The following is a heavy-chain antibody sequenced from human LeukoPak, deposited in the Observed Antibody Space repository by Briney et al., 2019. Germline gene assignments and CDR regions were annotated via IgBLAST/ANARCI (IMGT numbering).Heavy chain of an antibody. D-gene: IGHD2-15*01. J-gene: IGHJ4*02. CDR3: ARKIIGYCSGGSCNGGKYFDY. CDR2: IYHSGST. Sequence: SETLSLTCTVSGYSISSGYYWGWIRQPPGKGLEWIGSIYHSGSTNYNPSLKSRVTISVDTSKNQFSLKLSSVTAADRAVYYCARKIIGYCSGGSCNGGKYFDYWGQGTLVTVSS. CDR1: GYSISSGYY. V-gene: IGHV4-38-2*02.